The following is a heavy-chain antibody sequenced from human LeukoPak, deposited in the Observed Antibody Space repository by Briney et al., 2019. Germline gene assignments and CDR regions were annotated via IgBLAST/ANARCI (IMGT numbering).Heavy chain of an antibody. Sequence: SQTLLLTCTISGDSVSINNAAWNWIRQSPSRGLEWLGRAYYRSKWFNDYAVSVKSRITITSDTSKNQFSLQLNSVTPEDTAVYYCARTRYSSGGAYYYGVDVWGQGTTVTVSS. J-gene: IGHJ6*02. CDR1: GDSVSINNAA. CDR2: AYYRSKWFN. CDR3: ARTRYSSGGAYYYGVDV. V-gene: IGHV6-1*01. D-gene: IGHD6-19*01.